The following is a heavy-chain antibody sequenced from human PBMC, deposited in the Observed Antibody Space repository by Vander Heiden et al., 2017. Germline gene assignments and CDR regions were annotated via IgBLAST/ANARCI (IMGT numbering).Heavy chain of an antibody. CDR1: GFTFSSSG. V-gene: IGHV3-33*01. CDR3: ARGGDYYDDSGADY. D-gene: IGHD3-22*01. J-gene: IGHJ4*02. Sequence: QVQLVESGGGVVQPGRSLRLPCAASGFTFSSSGVHWVRQAPGKGLEWVAVIWYDGSNKYYADSVKGRFTISRDNSKNTLYLQMNSLRVEDTAVYFCARGGDYYDDSGADYWGQGTLVTVSS. CDR2: IWYDGSNK.